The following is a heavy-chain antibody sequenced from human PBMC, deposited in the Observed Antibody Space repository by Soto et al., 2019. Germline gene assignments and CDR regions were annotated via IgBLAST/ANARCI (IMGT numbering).Heavy chain of an antibody. Sequence: GASVKVSCKASVGTFSSYAISWVRQAPGQGLEWMGGIIPIFGTANYAQKFQGRVTITADESTSTAYMELSSLRSEDTAVYYCARDGLTTTPLDYWGQGTLVTVSS. CDR2: IIPIFGTA. CDR3: ARDGLTTTPLDY. J-gene: IGHJ4*02. D-gene: IGHD4-4*01. V-gene: IGHV1-69*13. CDR1: VGTFSSYA.